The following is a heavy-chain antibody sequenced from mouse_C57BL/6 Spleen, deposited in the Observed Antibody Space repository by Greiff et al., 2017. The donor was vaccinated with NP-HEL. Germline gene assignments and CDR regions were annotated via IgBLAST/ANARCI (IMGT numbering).Heavy chain of an antibody. Sequence: EVKLVESGPELVKPGASVKISCKASGYSFTGYYMNWVKQSPEKSLEWIGEINPSTGGTTYNQKFKAKATLTVDKSSSTAYMQLKSLTSEDSAVYYCARSPDLSLDYWGQGTTLTVSS. CDR3: ARSPDLSLDY. D-gene: IGHD2-3*01. CDR1: GYSFTGYY. J-gene: IGHJ2*01. CDR2: INPSTGGT. V-gene: IGHV1-42*01.